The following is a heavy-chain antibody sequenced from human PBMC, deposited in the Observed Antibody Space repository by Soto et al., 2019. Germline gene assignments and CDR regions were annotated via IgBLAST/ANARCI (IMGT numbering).Heavy chain of an antibody. CDR1: GASVSHGY. Sequence: QMQLQASGPGLVKPSETLSLTCNVSGASVSHGYWSWIRPPPGQGLEWIGFMYFGGSFNYNPSLTSRSSITVETSNHQFSMKLQSLTSADTAVYSCAVSCYESTGFAVDPWGQGTLVTVSS. D-gene: IGHD2-15*01. V-gene: IGHV4-59*02. CDR2: MYFGGSF. J-gene: IGHJ5*02. CDR3: AVSCYESTGFAVDP.